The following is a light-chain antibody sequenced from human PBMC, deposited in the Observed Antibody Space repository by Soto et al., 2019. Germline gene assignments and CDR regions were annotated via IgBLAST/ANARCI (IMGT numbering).Light chain of an antibody. V-gene: IGKV1-33*01. Sequence: DIQMTQSPSILSASVGDRVTITCRASQSIRSWLAWYQQKPGKAPKLLIYDASNLQTGVPPRFSGSGSGTDFTFTISSLQPEDIATYYCQRYDNLPLSFGGGTKVDIK. CDR2: DAS. CDR3: QRYDNLPLS. J-gene: IGKJ4*01. CDR1: QSIRSW.